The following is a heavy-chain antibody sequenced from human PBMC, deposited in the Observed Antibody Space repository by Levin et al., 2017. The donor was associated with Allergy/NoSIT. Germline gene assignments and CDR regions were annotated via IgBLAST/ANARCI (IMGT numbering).Heavy chain of an antibody. D-gene: IGHD6-19*01. CDR3: AKDVGTVYSSGWYHSFDS. CDR1: GFTFSSYA. V-gene: IGHV3-23*01. CDR2: ISGGGGST. J-gene: IGHJ4*02. Sequence: QTGGSLRLSCAASGFTFSSYAMSWVRQAPGKGLEWVSGISGGGGSTYYADSVKGRFSISRDNSKNTLYLQMNSLRAEDTAVYYCAKDVGTVYSSGWYHSFDSWGQGTLVTVSS.